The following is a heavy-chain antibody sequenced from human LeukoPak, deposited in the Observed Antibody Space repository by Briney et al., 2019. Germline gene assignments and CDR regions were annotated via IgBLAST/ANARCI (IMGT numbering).Heavy chain of an antibody. J-gene: IGHJ4*02. Sequence: GGSLRLSCAVSGFTVSTNSMNWVRQAPGRGLGCVSIIYGGGSIYYADSVKGRFTISRDISKNTLYLQMTSLRVEDTAMYFCARHDGGYGPFDYWGQGTPITVSS. V-gene: IGHV3-53*01. CDR2: IYGGGSI. CDR3: ARHDGGYGPFDY. CDR1: GFTVSTNS. D-gene: IGHD5-12*01.